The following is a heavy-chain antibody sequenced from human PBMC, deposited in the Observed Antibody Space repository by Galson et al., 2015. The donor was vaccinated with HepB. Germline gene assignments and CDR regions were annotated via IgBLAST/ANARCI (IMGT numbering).Heavy chain of an antibody. D-gene: IGHD3-10*01. CDR3: ARVGPERRGSFDY. J-gene: IGHJ4*02. Sequence: ETLSLTCIVSGGSMSSYYWSWIRQPPGKGLEWIAYIYYSGGTDYKSSLKSRTTISVDRSKNQFSLRLNSVTAADTAIYYCARVGPERRGSFDYWGQGILVTVSS. CDR2: IYYSGGT. V-gene: IGHV4-59*01. CDR1: GGSMSSYY.